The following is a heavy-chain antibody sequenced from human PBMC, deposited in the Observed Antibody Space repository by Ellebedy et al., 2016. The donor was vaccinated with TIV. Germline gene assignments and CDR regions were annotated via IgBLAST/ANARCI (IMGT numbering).Heavy chain of an antibody. D-gene: IGHD6-13*01. J-gene: IGHJ4*02. CDR1: GGSISSSNW. CDR2: IYHSGST. CDR3: TRPVLLKQQIIDY. V-gene: IGHV4-4*02. Sequence: SETLSLXXTVSGGSISSSNWWSWVRQSPGKGLEWIGEIYHSGSTNYNPSLKSRVTISVDRSKNHFSLRLTSVTAADTAVYYCTRPVLLKQQIIDYWGQGTLVTVSS.